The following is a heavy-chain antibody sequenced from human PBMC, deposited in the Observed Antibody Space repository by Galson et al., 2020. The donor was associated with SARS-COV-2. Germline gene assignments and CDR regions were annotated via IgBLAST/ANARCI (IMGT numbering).Heavy chain of an antibody. J-gene: IGHJ5*02. V-gene: IGHV2-70*04. Sequence: SGPTLVKPTQTLTLTCTFSGFSLSSHGMRVSWIRQSPGKALEWLALIDWEDDKFYSTSLKTRLTISKDTSKNQVVLKMTNMDPADTATYYCARMGMAVGGRGGKWFGPWGQGTLVTVSS. D-gene: IGHD6-19*01. CDR3: ARMGMAVGGRGGKWFGP. CDR2: IDWEDDK. CDR1: GFSLSSHGMR.